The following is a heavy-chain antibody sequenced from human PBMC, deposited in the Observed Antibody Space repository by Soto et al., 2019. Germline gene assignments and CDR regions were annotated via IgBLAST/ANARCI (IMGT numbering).Heavy chain of an antibody. CDR2: INPKFGDT. D-gene: IGHD3-10*01. J-gene: IGHJ6*02. CDR3: ARNMDYYYGPGSGNGHGF. Sequence: QVQLVQSGAEVKEPGDSVRVSCEASGYTFTAYYIHWVRQAPGQGLEWMGWINPKFGDTTYAQDFHGRVSMTRDMFISTVYMDLSRLTSDDTAIYYCARNMDYYYGPGSGNGHGFWGQGTTVTVFS. V-gene: IGHV1-2*02. CDR1: GYTFTAYY.